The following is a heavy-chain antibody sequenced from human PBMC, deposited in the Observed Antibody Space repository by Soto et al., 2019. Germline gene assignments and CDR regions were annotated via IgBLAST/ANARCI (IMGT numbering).Heavy chain of an antibody. D-gene: IGHD1-26*01. J-gene: IGHJ3*02. V-gene: IGHV1-2*04. CDR2: INPNSGGT. CDR3: GRRSYSGNYRPSDAFDI. CDR1: GYNFNGYY. Sequence: ASVKVSCKASGYNFNGYYVKWVRQAPGQGLEWMGWINPNSGGTNYAQKFKGWVTMTRDTSIRTAYMELSRLRSDDTAVYYCGRRSYSGNYRPSDAFDIWGQGTMFTVAS.